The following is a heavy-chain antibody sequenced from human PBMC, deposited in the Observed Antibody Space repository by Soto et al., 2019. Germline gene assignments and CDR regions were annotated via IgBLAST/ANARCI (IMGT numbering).Heavy chain of an antibody. CDR3: ARVPGP. CDR1: GGNISSGGYS. CDR2: IYHSGST. Sequence: SETLSLTWAVSGGNISSGGYSWSWIRQPPGKGLEWIGYIYHSGSTYYNPALKSRVTISVDRSKNQFSLKLSSVTAADTAVYYCARVPGPWGQGTLVTVSS. J-gene: IGHJ5*02. V-gene: IGHV4-30-2*01.